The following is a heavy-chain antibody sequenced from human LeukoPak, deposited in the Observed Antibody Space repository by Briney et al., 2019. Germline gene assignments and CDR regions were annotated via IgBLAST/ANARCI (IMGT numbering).Heavy chain of an antibody. Sequence: PGGSLRLSCAASGFTFSIYATTWLRQAPGKGLEWVSAISGDGGSTDYADSVKGRFTISRDNSKNTLYLQMNSLRAEDTALYYCAKRVGGTPDYWGLGTLVTVSS. CDR2: ISGDGGST. CDR1: GFTFSIYA. J-gene: IGHJ4*02. CDR3: AKRVGGTPDY. D-gene: IGHD1-26*01. V-gene: IGHV3-23*01.